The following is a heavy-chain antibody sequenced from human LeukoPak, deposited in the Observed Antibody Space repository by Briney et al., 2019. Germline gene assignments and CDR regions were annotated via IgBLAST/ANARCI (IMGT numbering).Heavy chain of an antibody. V-gene: IGHV3-7*04. J-gene: IGHJ4*02. Sequence: QPGGSLILSCTASGFIFSSYWMSWVRQPPGKGLEWVASIKQDGTEKYYVDSVKGRFTISKDNSKNSLYLQMNTLRAEDTAVYYCAREDHSTYAYWGQGTLVTVSS. D-gene: IGHD2/OR15-2a*01. CDR2: IKQDGTEK. CDR1: GFIFSSYW. CDR3: AREDHSTYAY.